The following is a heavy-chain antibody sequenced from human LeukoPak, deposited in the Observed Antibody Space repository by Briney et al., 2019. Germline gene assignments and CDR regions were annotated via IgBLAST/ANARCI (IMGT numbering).Heavy chain of an antibody. Sequence: GGSLRLSCAASGFIVSSNYMSLVRQAAGKGLEWVSVIYSGGNTYYADSVKGRFTIYGDNSKNTLYLQMSSLRADDTAVYYCARDSSGWYYFDNWGQGALVTVSS. D-gene: IGHD6-19*01. CDR1: GFIVSSNY. J-gene: IGHJ4*02. CDR3: ARDSSGWYYFDN. CDR2: IYSGGNT. V-gene: IGHV3-66*01.